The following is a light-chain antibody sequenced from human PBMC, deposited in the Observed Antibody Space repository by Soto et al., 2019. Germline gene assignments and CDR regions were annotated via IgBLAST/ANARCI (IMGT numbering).Light chain of an antibody. CDR1: QSVNSN. CDR3: QQYNNWPFT. Sequence: EIMMTQSPVTLSVSPGERATLSCRASQSVNSNLAWYQQKPGQAPRLLIYGASTRATGIPASFIGNGSGTEFTLTASSLQPEDFAVYYGQQYNNWPFTFGPGTKVEIK. CDR2: GAS. V-gene: IGKV3-15*01. J-gene: IGKJ3*01.